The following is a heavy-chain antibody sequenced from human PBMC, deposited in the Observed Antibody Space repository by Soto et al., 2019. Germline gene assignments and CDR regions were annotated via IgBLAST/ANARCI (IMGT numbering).Heavy chain of an antibody. D-gene: IGHD3-3*01. J-gene: IGHJ6*01. CDR3: ARDRIHYDFWSEAYYYYGMDV. Sequence: PGGSLRLSCVASGFTFSDYYMSWIRQAPGKGLEWVSYISSSSSYTNYADSVKGRFTISRDNAKNSLYLQVNSLRAEDTAVYYCARDRIHYDFWSEAYYYYGMDVWGQGTTVTVSS. CDR1: GFTFSDYY. CDR2: ISSSSSYT. V-gene: IGHV3-11*06.